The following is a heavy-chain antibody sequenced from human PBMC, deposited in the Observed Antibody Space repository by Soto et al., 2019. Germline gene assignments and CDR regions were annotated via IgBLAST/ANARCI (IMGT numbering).Heavy chain of an antibody. CDR1: GFTFTKHT. D-gene: IGHD3-9*01. V-gene: IGHV1-3*01. J-gene: IGHJ4*01. CDR2: INAGNGDT. CDR3: GKIWTGYYYFDY. Sequence: ASVKFSCKTSGFTFTKHTVHWVRQAPGQRLEWLGWINAGNGDTKYSQKLRDRVTIARDTSASTVFLELNSPESGDTALYYCGKIWTGYYYFDYWGQGTPVTVSS.